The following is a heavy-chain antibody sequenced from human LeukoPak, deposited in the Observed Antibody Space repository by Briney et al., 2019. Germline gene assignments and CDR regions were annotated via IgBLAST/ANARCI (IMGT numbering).Heavy chain of an antibody. V-gene: IGHV3-30*03. Sequence: GGSLRLSCAASGFTISSYGMHWVRQAPGRGREWVAVISYDGSNKYYADSVKGRFTISRDHAKNSLYLQMNSLRAEDTAVYYCARTLLLWFGELLYFDYWGQGXLVTVSS. CDR2: ISYDGSNK. D-gene: IGHD3-10*01. J-gene: IGHJ4*02. CDR3: ARTLLLWFGELLYFDY. CDR1: GFTISSYG.